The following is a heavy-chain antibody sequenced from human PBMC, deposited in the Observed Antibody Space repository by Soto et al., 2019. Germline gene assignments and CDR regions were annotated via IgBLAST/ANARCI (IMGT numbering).Heavy chain of an antibody. D-gene: IGHD1-1*01. CDR3: ARGGTWNGGTFFDY. V-gene: IGHV3-30-3*01. Sequence: QVQLVESGGGVVQPGRSLRLSCAASGFTFSSYAMHWVRQAPGKRLEWVAVISYDGSNKYYADSVKGRFTVSRDNSRNTLWLQMNSLRAEDTAVYYCARGGTWNGGTFFDYWGQGTLVTVSS. CDR1: GFTFSSYA. CDR2: ISYDGSNK. J-gene: IGHJ4*02.